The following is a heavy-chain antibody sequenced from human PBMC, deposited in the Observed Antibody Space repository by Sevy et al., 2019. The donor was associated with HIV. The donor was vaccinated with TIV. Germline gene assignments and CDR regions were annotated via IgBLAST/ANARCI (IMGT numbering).Heavy chain of an antibody. J-gene: IGHJ4*02. CDR3: ARGQWEHLY. CDR2: IIHSGST. V-gene: IGHV4-34*01. D-gene: IGHD1-26*01. CDR1: GGSFSGYY. Sequence: SETLSLTCAVYGGSFSGYYWSWIRQPPGKGLEWIGEIIHSGSTTYNPSLKSRVTISIDTSKNQFSLKLNSVPAADTAMYYCARGQWEHLYWGQGTLVTVSS.